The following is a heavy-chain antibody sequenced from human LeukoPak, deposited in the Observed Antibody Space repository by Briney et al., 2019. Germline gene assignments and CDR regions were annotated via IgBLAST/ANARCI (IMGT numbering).Heavy chain of an antibody. CDR2: INPSGGST. Sequence: ASVKVSCKASGYTFTSYYMHWVRQAPGQGLEWMGIINPSGGSTSYAQKFQGRVTMTRDTSTSTVYMELSSLRSEDTAVYYCARDSYCSGGSCYPDAFDIWGQGTMVTVSS. CDR1: GYTFTSYY. V-gene: IGHV1-46*01. CDR3: ARDSYCSGGSCYPDAFDI. D-gene: IGHD2-15*01. J-gene: IGHJ3*02.